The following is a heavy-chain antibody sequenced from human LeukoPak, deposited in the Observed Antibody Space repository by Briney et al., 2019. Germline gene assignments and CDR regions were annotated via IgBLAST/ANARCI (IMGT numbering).Heavy chain of an antibody. CDR3: ARVGWSGSSGFLDY. Sequence: SETLSLTCAVYGGSFSGYYWSWIRQPPGKRLEWMGEINHSGSTNYNPSLKSRVTISVDASKNQFSLKLSSVTAADTAVYYCARVGWSGSSGFLDYWGQGTLVTVSS. CDR1: GGSFSGYY. V-gene: IGHV4-34*01. J-gene: IGHJ4*02. CDR2: INHSGST. D-gene: IGHD3-22*01.